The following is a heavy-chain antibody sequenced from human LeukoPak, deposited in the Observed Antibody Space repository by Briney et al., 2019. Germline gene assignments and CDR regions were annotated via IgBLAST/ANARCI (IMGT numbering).Heavy chain of an antibody. CDR2: IGDSGGDT. Sequence: GGSLRLSCVASGFTFSTHAMTWVRQAPGTGLEWVSGIGDSGGDTYYADSVRGRFTISRDNSQNTLYLQMESLRVEDTAVYYCVRGGWGASWSNWGQGTLVTVSS. CDR1: GFTFSTHA. CDR3: VRGGWGASWSN. V-gene: IGHV3-23*01. D-gene: IGHD6-19*01. J-gene: IGHJ4*02.